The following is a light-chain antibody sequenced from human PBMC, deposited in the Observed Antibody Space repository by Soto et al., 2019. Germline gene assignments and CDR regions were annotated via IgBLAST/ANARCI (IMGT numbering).Light chain of an antibody. J-gene: IGLJ1*01. V-gene: IGLV2-14*01. CDR3: SSYTTSSTQYV. CDR2: EVT. Sequence: QSALTQPASVSGSPGQSITISCTGTSSDVGHYNYVSWYQQHPGKAPKLMIYEVTNRPSGVSNRFSGSKSGNTASLTISGLQAEDEADYYCSSYTTSSTQYVFGTGTKLTVL. CDR1: SSDVGHYNY.